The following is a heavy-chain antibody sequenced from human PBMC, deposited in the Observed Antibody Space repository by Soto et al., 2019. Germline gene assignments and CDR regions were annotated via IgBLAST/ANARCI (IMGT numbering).Heavy chain of an antibody. D-gene: IGHD5-18*01. CDR1: GFTFSSYA. CDR2: ISGSGGST. CDR3: ATQPGGYRENWFDP. Sequence: EVQLLESGGGLVQPGGSLRLSCAASGFTFSSYAMSWVRQAPGKGLEWVSAISGSGGSTYYADSVKGRFTISRDNSKNTLYLQMNSRRAEDTAVYYCATQPGGYRENWFDPWGQGTLVTVSS. J-gene: IGHJ5*02. V-gene: IGHV3-23*01.